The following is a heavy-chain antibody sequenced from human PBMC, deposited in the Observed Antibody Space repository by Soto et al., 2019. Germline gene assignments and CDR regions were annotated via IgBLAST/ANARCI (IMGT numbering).Heavy chain of an antibody. CDR3: ARDLIAVAGTGEYYYYYYGMDV. CDR2: INPNSGGT. J-gene: IGHJ6*02. V-gene: IGHV1-2*04. D-gene: IGHD6-19*01. Sequence: GASVKVSCKASGYTFTGYYMHWVRQAPGQGLEWMGWINPNSGGTNYAQKFQGWVTMTRDTSISTAYMELSRLRSDDTAVHYCARDLIAVAGTGEYYYYYYGMDVWGQGTTVTVSS. CDR1: GYTFTGYY.